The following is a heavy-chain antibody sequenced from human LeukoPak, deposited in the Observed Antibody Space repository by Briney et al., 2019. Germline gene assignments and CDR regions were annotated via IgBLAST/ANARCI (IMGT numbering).Heavy chain of an antibody. Sequence: ASVKVSCKASGYTFTRYGMNWVRQAPGQGLEWMGWINTNTGNATYAQGFTGRFVVSLDTSVSTAYLQISSLKAEDTAVYYCARVLADCSGGYCHPGTLDYWGQGTLVTVSS. J-gene: IGHJ4*02. CDR1: GYTFTRYG. CDR3: ARVLADCSGGYCHPGTLDY. D-gene: IGHD2-15*01. V-gene: IGHV7-4-1*02. CDR2: INTNTGNA.